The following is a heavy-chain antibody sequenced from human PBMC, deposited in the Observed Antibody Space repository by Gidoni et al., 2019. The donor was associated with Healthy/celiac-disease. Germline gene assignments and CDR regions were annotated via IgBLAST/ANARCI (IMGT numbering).Heavy chain of an antibody. V-gene: IGHV4-34*01. J-gene: IGHJ5*02. Sequence: QVQLQQWGAGLLKPSETLSLTCPVHGGSFSGYYWSWSRQPPGKGLEWIGEINHSGSTNYNPSLKSRVTISVDTSKNQFSLKLSSVTAADTAVYYCARGRHFWSGYYSLWFDPWGQGTLVTVSS. D-gene: IGHD3-3*02. CDR2: INHSGST. CDR3: ARGRHFWSGYYSLWFDP. CDR1: GGSFSGYY.